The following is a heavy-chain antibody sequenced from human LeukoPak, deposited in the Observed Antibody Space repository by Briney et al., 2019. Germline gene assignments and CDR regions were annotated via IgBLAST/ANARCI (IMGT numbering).Heavy chain of an antibody. V-gene: IGHV3-23*01. D-gene: IGHD3-22*01. CDR3: AKDLKLYYYDSSGYYYGGVDY. Sequence: GGSLRLSCAASGFTFSTFAMIWVRQPPGKGLEWVSSIFPSGGEIHYADSVKGRFTISRDNSKNTLYLQMNSLRAEDTAVYHCAKDLKLYYYDSSGYYYGGVDYWGQGALVTVSS. CDR1: GFTFSTFA. J-gene: IGHJ4*02. CDR2: IFPSGGEI.